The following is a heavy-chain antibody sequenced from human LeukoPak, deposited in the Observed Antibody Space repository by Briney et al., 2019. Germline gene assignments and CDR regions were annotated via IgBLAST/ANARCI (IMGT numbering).Heavy chain of an antibody. D-gene: IGHD3-3*01. CDR1: GGSFSSGLYY. CDR2: IYISGST. J-gene: IGHJ5*02. Sequence: SETLSLTCTVSGGSFSSGLYYWTWIRQPAGKGLEWIGRIYISGSTNYNPSLKSRVTISRDTSKNEFSLKLSSVTAADTAVYYCASYDFWSGSRFDPWGQGTLVTVSS. CDR3: ASYDFWSGSRFDP. V-gene: IGHV4-61*02.